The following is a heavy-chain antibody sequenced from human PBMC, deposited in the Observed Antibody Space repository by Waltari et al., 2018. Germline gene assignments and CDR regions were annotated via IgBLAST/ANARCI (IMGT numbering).Heavy chain of an antibody. J-gene: IGHJ4*02. CDR1: GFSPSRSW. V-gene: IGHV3-74*01. Sequence: EVQLVESGGGVVQPGRSLRLCCAACGFSPSRSWMLWVRLVPGKGLMWVSRISRDESDGIYADSVKGRFTISRDNAKNSLYLQMNSLRAEDTAIYYCVRDTLEWTSSTPHFDYWGQGALVTVSS. CDR3: VRDTLEWTSSTPHFDY. D-gene: IGHD3-3*01. CDR2: ISRDESDG.